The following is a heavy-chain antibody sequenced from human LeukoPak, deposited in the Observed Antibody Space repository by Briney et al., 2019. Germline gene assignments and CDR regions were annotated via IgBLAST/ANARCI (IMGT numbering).Heavy chain of an antibody. J-gene: IGHJ4*02. CDR1: VCTFSSYA. CDR3: ARSSYSGYDYGFPSRYFDY. CDR2: IIPIFGTA. D-gene: IGHD5-12*01. Sequence: SVKVSCKASVCTFSSYAISWVRQAPGQGLEWMGGIIPIFGTANYAQKFQGRVTITADESTSTAYMELSSLRSEDTAVYYCARSSYSGYDYGFPSRYFDYWGQGTLVTVSS. V-gene: IGHV1-69*13.